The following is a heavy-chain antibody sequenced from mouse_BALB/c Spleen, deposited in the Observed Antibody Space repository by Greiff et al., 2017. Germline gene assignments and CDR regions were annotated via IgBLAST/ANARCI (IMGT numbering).Heavy chain of an antibody. V-gene: IGHV5-17*02. Sequence: EVQLQESGGGLVQPGGSRKLSCAASGFTFSSFGMHWVRQAPEKGLEWVAYISSGSSTIYYADTVKGRFTISRDNPKNTLFLQMTSLRSEDTAMYYCARDLYAMDYWGQGTSVTVSS. CDR1: GFTFSSFG. CDR3: ARDLYAMDY. J-gene: IGHJ4*01. CDR2: ISSGSSTI.